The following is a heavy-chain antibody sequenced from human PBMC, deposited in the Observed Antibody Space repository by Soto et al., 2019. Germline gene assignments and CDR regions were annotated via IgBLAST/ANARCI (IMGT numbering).Heavy chain of an antibody. V-gene: IGHV5-10-1*01. CDR2: IDPSDSYV. D-gene: IGHD2-2*01. CDR3: TRRVSSSFYHFDF. Sequence: GESRKISCQASGDSFTAYWITWVRQMPGKSLEWMATIDPSDSYVDYSPSFRGHVTFSVDRSINTVYLQWNSLKASDSAMYFCTRRVSSSFYHFDFSDQGALVTLSS. J-gene: IGHJ4*02. CDR1: GDSFTAYW.